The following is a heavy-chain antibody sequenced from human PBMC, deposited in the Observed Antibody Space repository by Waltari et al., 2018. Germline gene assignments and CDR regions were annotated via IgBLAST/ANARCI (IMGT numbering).Heavy chain of an antibody. J-gene: IGHJ6*03. CDR3: ARASIERWLQSYYYYYMDV. D-gene: IGHD6-19*01. V-gene: IGHV4-59*01. Sequence: QVQLQESGPGLVKPSETLSLTCTVSGGSISNYYWPWIRQPPGKGLEWIGYIYYIGTTNYNPSLKSRVTMSVDTSKTQFSLNLSSVTAADTAVYYCARASIERWLQSYYYYYMDVWGKGTTVTVSS. CDR2: IYYIGTT. CDR1: GGSISNYY.